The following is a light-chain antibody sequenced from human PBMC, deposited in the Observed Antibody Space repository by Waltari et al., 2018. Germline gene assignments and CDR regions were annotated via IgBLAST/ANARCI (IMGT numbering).Light chain of an antibody. J-gene: IGLJ2*01. Sequence: QAVVTQEPSMTVSPGGTVTLTCSSRTGAFHSGHYPLCLQQKPGQAPMTLIFDAYNKRSWTPARFSGSLLGGKAALTLSGAQPEDEADYYGMLSYSANRRIFGGGTRLTVL. CDR3: MLSYSANRRI. CDR2: DAY. V-gene: IGLV7-46*01. CDR1: TGAFHSGHY.